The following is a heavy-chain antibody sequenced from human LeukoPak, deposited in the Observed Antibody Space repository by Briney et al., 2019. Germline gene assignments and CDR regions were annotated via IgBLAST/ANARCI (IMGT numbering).Heavy chain of an antibody. CDR2: ISYDGSNK. J-gene: IGHJ4*02. CDR3: ARISYYDFGIDY. V-gene: IGHV3-30-3*01. Sequence: GGSLRLSCAGSGFTFSSYAMSWVRQAPGKGLEWVAVISYDGSNKYYADSVKGRFTISRDNSKNTLYLQMNSLRAEDTAVYYCARISYYDFGIDYWGQGTLVTVSS. CDR1: GFTFSSYA. D-gene: IGHD3-3*01.